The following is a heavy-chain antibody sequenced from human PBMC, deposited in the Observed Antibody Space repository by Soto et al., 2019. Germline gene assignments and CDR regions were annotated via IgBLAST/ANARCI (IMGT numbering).Heavy chain of an antibody. D-gene: IGHD3-3*01. V-gene: IGHV2-5*02. CDR2: IYWDDDK. CDR3: AHRVLRTVFGLVTTTAIYFDF. CDR1: GFSLTTSGVG. J-gene: IGHJ4*02. Sequence: QITLNESGPTVVRPTETLPLTCRFSGFSLTTSGVGVGWIRQSPGKAPEWLALIYWDDDKRYSESLKSRLSTTKDTSKNQVVLTVSDLDPTDTATYYCAHRVLRTVFGLVTTTAIYFDFWGQGTPVAVSS.